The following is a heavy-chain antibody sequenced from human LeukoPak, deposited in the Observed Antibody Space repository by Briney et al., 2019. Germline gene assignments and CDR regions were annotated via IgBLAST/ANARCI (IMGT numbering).Heavy chain of an antibody. D-gene: IGHD3-22*01. CDR2: IFNSGSTT. V-gene: IGHV4-30-4*01. Sequence: SQTLSLTCTVSGGSISSGDFYWSWIRQPPGKGLEWIGHIFNSGSTTYYNPSLKSRITISIDTSKNHFSLKLSSVTAADTAVYYCARRNYNDRRGYNFWGQGTLVTVSS. CDR3: ARRNYNDRRGYNF. CDR1: GGSISSGDFY. J-gene: IGHJ4*02.